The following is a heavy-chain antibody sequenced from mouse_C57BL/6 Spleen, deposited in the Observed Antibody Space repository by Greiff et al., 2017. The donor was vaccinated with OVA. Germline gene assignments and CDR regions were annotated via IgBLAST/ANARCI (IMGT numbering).Heavy chain of an antibody. V-gene: IGHV1-81*01. Sequence: QVHVKQSGAELARPGASVKLSCKASGYTFTSYGISWVKQRTGQGLEWIGEIYPRSGNTYYNEKFKGKATLTADKSSSTAYMELRSLTSEDSAVYFCARAIFYYGSGGYFDVWGTGTTVTVSS. CDR2: IYPRSGNT. CDR3: ARAIFYYGSGGYFDV. D-gene: IGHD1-1*01. J-gene: IGHJ1*03. CDR1: GYTFTSYG.